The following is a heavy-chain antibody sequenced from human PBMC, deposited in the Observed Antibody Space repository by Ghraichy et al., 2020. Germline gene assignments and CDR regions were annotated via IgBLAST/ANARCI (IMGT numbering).Heavy chain of an antibody. Sequence: GESLNISCAASGFTFSSYSMNWVRQAPGKGLEWVSSISSSSSYIYYADSVKGRFTISRDNAKNSLYLQMNSLRAEDTAVYYCARDPQTYYDFWSGSTYWGQGTLVTVSS. CDR1: GFTFSSYS. J-gene: IGHJ4*02. CDR3: ARDPQTYYDFWSGSTY. CDR2: ISSSSSYI. D-gene: IGHD3-3*01. V-gene: IGHV3-21*01.